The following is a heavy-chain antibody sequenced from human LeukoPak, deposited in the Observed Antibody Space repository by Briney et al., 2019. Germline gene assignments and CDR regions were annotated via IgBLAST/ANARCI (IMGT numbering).Heavy chain of an antibody. D-gene: IGHD6-6*01. CDR2: ISAYNSNT. V-gene: IGHV1-18*01. CDR3: ARDSIEAHDY. J-gene: IGHJ4*02. CDR1: GYTFTSYG. Sequence: APAKDSCKASGYTFTSYGISWVPQAPGQGLEWMGWISAYNSNTNYAQELQGRVTMTTDTSTSTAYMELRSLRSDDTAVYYCARDSIEAHDYWGQGTLVTVSS.